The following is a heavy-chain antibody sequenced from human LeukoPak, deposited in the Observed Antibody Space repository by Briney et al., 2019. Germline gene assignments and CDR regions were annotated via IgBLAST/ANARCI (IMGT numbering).Heavy chain of an antibody. CDR2: VYNNGNA. D-gene: IGHD6-25*01. Sequence: SETLSLTCTVSGGSIISSGFYWGWIRQPPGKGLEWIGSVYNNGNAYYSPSLKSRVNISVDTSKNQFSLKVDSVTAADTAILYCARLSQISGAMYALDPWGQGILVTVSS. CDR1: GGSIISSGFY. V-gene: IGHV4-39*01. J-gene: IGHJ5*02. CDR3: ARLSQISGAMYALDP.